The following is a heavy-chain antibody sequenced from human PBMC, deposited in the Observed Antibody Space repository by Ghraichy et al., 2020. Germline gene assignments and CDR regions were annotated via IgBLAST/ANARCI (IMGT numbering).Heavy chain of an antibody. V-gene: IGHV4-59*01. J-gene: IGHJ3*01. CDR2: IYYSGST. Sequence: SETLSLTCTVSGGSISSYYWSWIRQPAGKGLEWIGYIYYSGSTNYNPSLKSRVTISVDTSKNQFSLKLSSVTAADTAVYYCARNGGYYDSSGYLGFWGQGTMVTVSS. D-gene: IGHD3-22*01. CDR1: GGSISSYY. CDR3: ARNGGYYDSSGYLGF.